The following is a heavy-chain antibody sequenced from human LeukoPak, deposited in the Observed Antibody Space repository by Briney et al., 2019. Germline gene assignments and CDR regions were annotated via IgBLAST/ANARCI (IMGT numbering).Heavy chain of an antibody. CDR1: GYKLTNNW. CDR2: IYPGYSDA. V-gene: IGHV5-51*04. CDR3: VRFALTSSLDH. Sequence: GESLKISWKISGYKLTNNWIGWGRQVPGKGLEWMGLIYPGYSDAKYSPSFQGQVTLSVDAPISTAYLQLSGLRASDTAIYYCVRFALTSSLDHWGPGTLVTVSS. D-gene: IGHD6-13*01. J-gene: IGHJ5*02.